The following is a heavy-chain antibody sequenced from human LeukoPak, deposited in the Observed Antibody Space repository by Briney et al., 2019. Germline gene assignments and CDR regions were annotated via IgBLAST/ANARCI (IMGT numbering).Heavy chain of an antibody. D-gene: IGHD3-16*02. CDR2: INTNTGNP. Sequence: GASVKVSCKASGYTFTSYAMNWVRQAPGQGLEWMGWINTNTGNPTYAQGFTGRFVFSLDTSVSTAYLQISSLKAEDTAVYYCARDLRFMITFGGVIVSPCSFDPWGQGTLVTVSS. CDR3: ARDLRFMITFGGVIVSPCSFDP. V-gene: IGHV7-4-1*02. J-gene: IGHJ5*02. CDR1: GYTFTSYA.